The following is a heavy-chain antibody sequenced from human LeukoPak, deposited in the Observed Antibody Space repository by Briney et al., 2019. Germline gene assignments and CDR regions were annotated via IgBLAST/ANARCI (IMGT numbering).Heavy chain of an antibody. V-gene: IGHV3-7*01. CDR3: VRDRGYCSGGTCYALWDY. CDR1: GFTFSNYW. J-gene: IGHJ4*02. Sequence: GGSLRLSCAASGFTFSNYWMTWVRRAPGKGLEWVAHIKEDGGEKHYVDPVKGRFTISRDNAKNSLYLQMNSLRAEDTAMYYCVRDRGYCSGGTCYALWDYWGQGTLVTVSS. D-gene: IGHD2-15*01. CDR2: IKEDGGEK.